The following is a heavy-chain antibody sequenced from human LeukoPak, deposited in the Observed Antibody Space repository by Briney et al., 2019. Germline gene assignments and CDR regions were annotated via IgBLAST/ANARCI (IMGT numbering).Heavy chain of an antibody. V-gene: IGHV4-61*02. CDR1: GGSISSGSYY. CDR2: IYTSGST. D-gene: IGHD4-17*01. J-gene: IGHJ3*02. Sequence: SQTLALTCTVSGGSISSGSYYWSWIRQPAGKGLEWIRRIYTSGSTNYNPSRKSRVTISVDTSKHQFSLRLSSVPAADTAVYYCASYGDYVPAFDIWGQGTMVTVSS. CDR3: ASYGDYVPAFDI.